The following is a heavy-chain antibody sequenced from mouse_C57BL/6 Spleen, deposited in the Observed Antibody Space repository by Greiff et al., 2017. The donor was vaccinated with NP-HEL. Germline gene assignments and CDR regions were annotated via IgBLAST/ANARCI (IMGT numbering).Heavy chain of an antibody. CDR1: GYTFTDYE. CDR3: TRRDTTVVATDWYFDV. Sequence: VQLVESGAELVRPGASVTLSCKASGYTFTDYEMHWVKQTPVHGLEWIGAIDPETGGTAYNQKFKGKAILTADKSSSTAYMELRSLTSEDSAVYYCTRRDTTVVATDWYFDVWGTGTTVTVSS. D-gene: IGHD1-1*01. J-gene: IGHJ1*03. V-gene: IGHV1-15*01. CDR2: IDPETGGT.